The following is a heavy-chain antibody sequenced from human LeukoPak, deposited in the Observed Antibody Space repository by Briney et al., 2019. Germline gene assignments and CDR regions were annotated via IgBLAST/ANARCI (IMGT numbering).Heavy chain of an antibody. CDR3: ARDLGYYDSSGDGAFDI. J-gene: IGHJ3*02. Sequence: ASVKVSCKASGYTFTGYYMHWVRQAPGQGLEWMGWINPNSGGTNYAQKFQGWVTMTRDTSISTAYMELSRLRSDDTAVYYCARDLGYYDSSGDGAFDIWGQGTMVTVSS. CDR2: INPNSGGT. CDR1: GYTFTGYY. D-gene: IGHD3-22*01. V-gene: IGHV1-2*04.